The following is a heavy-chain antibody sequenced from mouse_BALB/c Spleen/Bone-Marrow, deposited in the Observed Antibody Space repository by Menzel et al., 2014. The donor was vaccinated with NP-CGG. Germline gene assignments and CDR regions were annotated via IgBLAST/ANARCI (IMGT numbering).Heavy chain of an antibody. V-gene: IGHV1S135*01. CDR1: GYSFTSYY. D-gene: IGHD2-4*01. CDR2: IDPFNGGT. CDR3: ARAYDFLDY. Sequence: VQLKDSGPELMKPGAPVKISCKASGYSFTSYYMHWVKQSHEKSLEWIGYIDPFNGGTSYNQKFKGKATLTVDKSSNTAYMHLSSLTSEDSAVYYCARAYDFLDYWGQGSTLTVSS. J-gene: IGHJ2*01.